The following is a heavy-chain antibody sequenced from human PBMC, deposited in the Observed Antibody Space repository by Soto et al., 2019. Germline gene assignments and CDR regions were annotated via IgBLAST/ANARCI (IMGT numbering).Heavy chain of an antibody. V-gene: IGHV3-53*01. CDR1: GFTVSSNY. CDR2: IYSGGST. Sequence: EVQLVESGGGLIQPGGSLRLSCAASGFTVSSNYMSWVRQAPGKGLEWVSVIYSGGSTYYADSVKGRFTISRDNSKNTLYLQMNSLRAEDTAVYYCVKVGGLGYYGMDVWGQGTTVTVSS. CDR3: VKVGGLGYYGMDV. D-gene: IGHD2-15*01. J-gene: IGHJ6*02.